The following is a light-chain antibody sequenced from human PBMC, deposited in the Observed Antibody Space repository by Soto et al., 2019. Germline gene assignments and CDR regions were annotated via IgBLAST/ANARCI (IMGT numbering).Light chain of an antibody. Sequence: EVVLTQSPATLSLSPGERATLSCRASQSIRNSLAWYQHKPGQAPRLLIYGASYRATGIPARFSGAGSGTDFTLIISSLEPEDFAVYYCQQRSKWPEITFGPGTKVDIK. CDR2: GAS. J-gene: IGKJ3*01. CDR1: QSIRNS. CDR3: QQRSKWPEIT. V-gene: IGKV3-11*01.